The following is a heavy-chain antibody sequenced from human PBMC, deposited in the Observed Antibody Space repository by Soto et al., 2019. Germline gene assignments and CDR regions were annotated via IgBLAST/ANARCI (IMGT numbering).Heavy chain of an antibody. J-gene: IGHJ4*02. Sequence: PSETLSLTCTVSGGSINGHYWIWIRQSPGKRLEWIGYIFYTGSTNYNPSLKSRVTLSADTSKNQFSLKLSSVTAADTAVYYCARLIPGIAVAVDYWGQGTLVTVSS. CDR3: ARLIPGIAVAVDY. V-gene: IGHV4-59*08. CDR2: IFYTGST. CDR1: GGSINGHY. D-gene: IGHD6-19*01.